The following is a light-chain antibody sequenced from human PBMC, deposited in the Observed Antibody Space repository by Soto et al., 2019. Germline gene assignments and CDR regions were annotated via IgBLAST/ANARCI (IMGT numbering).Light chain of an antibody. J-gene: IGLJ2*01. V-gene: IGLV2-8*01. Sequence: QSALTQPPSASGSPGQSVTISCTGTSSDVGGYNYVSWYQQHPGKAPKLMIYEVSKRPSGVPHRFSGSKAGNTASLTASGLPVEGEGDYYCGSFGARNNLLFGGGTSRPS. CDR3: GSFGARNNLL. CDR1: SSDVGGYNY. CDR2: EVS.